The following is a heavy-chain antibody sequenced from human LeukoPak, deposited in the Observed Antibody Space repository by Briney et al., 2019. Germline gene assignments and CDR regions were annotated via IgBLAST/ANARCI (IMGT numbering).Heavy chain of an antibody. V-gene: IGHV1-69*04. J-gene: IGHJ4*02. CDR2: IIPILGIA. CDR3: ARNYHDSSGTGY. D-gene: IGHD3-22*01. CDR1: GGTFSSYA. Sequence: SVKVSCKASGGTFSSYAISWVRQAPGQGLEWMGRIIPILGIANYAQKFQGRVTITANKSTSTAYMELSSLRSEDTAVYYCARNYHDSSGTGYWGQGTLVTVSS.